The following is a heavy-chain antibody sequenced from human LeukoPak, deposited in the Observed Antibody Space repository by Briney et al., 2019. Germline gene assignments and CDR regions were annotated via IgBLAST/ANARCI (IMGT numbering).Heavy chain of an antibody. D-gene: IGHD6-6*01. CDR2: IYETGST. CDR1: GGSISSSSHY. CDR3: ARRYSSSPFNYFDP. J-gene: IGHJ5*02. V-gene: IGHV4-39*01. Sequence: TSETLSLTCTVSGGSISSSSHYWGWIRQPPGKGLEFIGNIYETGSTYYNPSLKSRVTIFVDTSKNQFSLRLSSVTAADTALYYCARRYSSSPFNYFDPWGQGTLVTVSS.